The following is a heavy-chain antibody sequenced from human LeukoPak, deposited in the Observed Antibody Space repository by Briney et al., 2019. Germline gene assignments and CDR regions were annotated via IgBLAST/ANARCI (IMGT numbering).Heavy chain of an antibody. J-gene: IGHJ4*02. V-gene: IGHV1-69*06. D-gene: IGHD3-22*01. Sequence: GASVKVSCKASGYTFTSYGISWVRQAPGQGLEWMGGIIPIFGTANYAQKFQGRVTITADKSTSTAYMELSSLRSEDTAVYYCASPYYYDSSGHSYYFDYWGQGTLVTVSS. CDR3: ASPYYYDSSGHSYYFDY. CDR2: IIPIFGTA. CDR1: GYTFTSYG.